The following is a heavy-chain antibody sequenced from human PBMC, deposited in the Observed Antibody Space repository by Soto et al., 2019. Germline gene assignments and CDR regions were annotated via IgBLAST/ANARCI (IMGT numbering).Heavy chain of an antibody. D-gene: IGHD6-13*01. Sequence: EVPLVESGGGLVQPGGSLRLSCAASGFTFSSYSMNWVRQAAGKGLEWVSYISSSSSTIYYADSVKGRFTISRDNAKNSLYLQMNSLRAEDTAVYYCAKDTTWYGNWGQRTLVTVSS. CDR2: ISSSSSTI. CDR1: GFTFSSYS. J-gene: IGHJ4*02. CDR3: AKDTTWYGN. V-gene: IGHV3-48*01.